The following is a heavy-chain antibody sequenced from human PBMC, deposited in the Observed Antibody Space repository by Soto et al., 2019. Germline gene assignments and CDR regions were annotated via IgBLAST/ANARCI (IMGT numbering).Heavy chain of an antibody. CDR2: ISHSGST. J-gene: IGHJ3*02. CDR1: DVSITTYY. V-gene: IGHV4-59*01. Sequence: QVQLQESGPGLVKPSETLSLTCSVSDVSITTYYWSWIRQPPGKGLEWIGYISHSGSTNYNPSLKSRATISVDTSKNQFSLRLSSVTAADTAVYYCARLADAFDIWGQGTMVTVSS. CDR3: ARLADAFDI.